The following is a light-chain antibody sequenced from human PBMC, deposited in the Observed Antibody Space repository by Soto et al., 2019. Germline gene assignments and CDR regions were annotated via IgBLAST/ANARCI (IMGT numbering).Light chain of an antibody. V-gene: IGKV1-5*01. CDR3: QQYGTYLWT. CDR2: DAS. Sequence: DIQMTPSPSTLSASVVDRVTITCRASQSLSSWLAWYQQKPGKAPKLLIHDASTLESGVPSRFSGSGSGTEFTLTINSLQPDDFATYDCQQYGTYLWTFGQGTKVDIK. CDR1: QSLSSW. J-gene: IGKJ1*01.